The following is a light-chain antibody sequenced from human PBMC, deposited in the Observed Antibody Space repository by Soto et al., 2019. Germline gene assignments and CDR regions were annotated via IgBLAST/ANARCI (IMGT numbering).Light chain of an antibody. CDR1: QSVSSSY. CDR3: QRYGSSPLIT. J-gene: IGKJ5*01. CDR2: GAS. Sequence: IVLTQSPGTLSLSPGERATLSCRASQSVSSSYLAWYQQKAGQAPRLLIYGASNRATGIPDRFSGSGSGTDFTLTISRLEPEDFAVYFCQRYGSSPLITFGQGTRLEIK. V-gene: IGKV3-20*01.